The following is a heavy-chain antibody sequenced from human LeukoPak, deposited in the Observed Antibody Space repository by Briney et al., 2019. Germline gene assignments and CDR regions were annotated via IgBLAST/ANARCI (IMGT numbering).Heavy chain of an antibody. J-gene: IGHJ3*02. CDR2: IWYDGSNK. D-gene: IGHD1-26*01. CDR1: GFTFSSYG. CDR3: TRDSYSGNHYGAFDI. V-gene: IGHV3-33*01. Sequence: PGRSLRLSCAASGFTFSSYGMHWVRQAPGKGLEWMAVIWYDGSNKYYADSVKGRFTISRDNSKNTRYLQMNSLRAEDTAVYYCTRDSYSGNHYGAFDIWGQGTMVTVSS.